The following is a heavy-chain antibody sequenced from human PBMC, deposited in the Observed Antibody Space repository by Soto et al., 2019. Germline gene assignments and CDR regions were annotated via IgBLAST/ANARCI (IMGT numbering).Heavy chain of an antibody. CDR3: ARAVLPATAPFDY. D-gene: IGHD2-2*01. CDR2: IYYSGST. Sequence: SETLSLTCIVSGGSISNYYWSWIRQPPGKGLEWIGYIYYSGSTNYNPSLQSRVTISVDTSKNQFSLKLSSVTAADTAVYYCARAVLPATAPFDYWGQGTLVTVS. J-gene: IGHJ4*02. V-gene: IGHV4-59*01. CDR1: GGSISNYY.